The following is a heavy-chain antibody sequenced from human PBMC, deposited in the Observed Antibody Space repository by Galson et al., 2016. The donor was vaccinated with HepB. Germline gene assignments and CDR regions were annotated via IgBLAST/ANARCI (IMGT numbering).Heavy chain of an antibody. Sequence: SLRLSCAVSGFALSSYGMHWVRQVPGKGLEWVAFIWYDGSKKYYGTSVEGRFTISRDNSKNTLYLQMNSLRVEDTAVYYCARGTETSWYGQFDYWGQGTLVTVSS. V-gene: IGHV3-33*01. CDR2: IWYDGSKK. CDR3: ARGTETSWYGQFDY. CDR1: GFALSSYG. J-gene: IGHJ4*02. D-gene: IGHD2-2*01.